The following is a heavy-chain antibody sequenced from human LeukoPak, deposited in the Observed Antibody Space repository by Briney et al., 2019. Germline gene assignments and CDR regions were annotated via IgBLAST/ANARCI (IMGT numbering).Heavy chain of an antibody. V-gene: IGHV1-2*06. CDR1: GYTFTGYY. CDR3: ARDPLEYYYDSSGQDY. J-gene: IGHJ4*02. D-gene: IGHD3-22*01. Sequence: ASVKVSCKASGYTFTGYYMHWVRQAPGQGLEWMGRINPNSGGTNYAQKFQGRVTMTRDTSISTAYMELRSLRSDDTAVYYCARDPLEYYYDSSGQDYWGQGTLVTVSS. CDR2: INPNSGGT.